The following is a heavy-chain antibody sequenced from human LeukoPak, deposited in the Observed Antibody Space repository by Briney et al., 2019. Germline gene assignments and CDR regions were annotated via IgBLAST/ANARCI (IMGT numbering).Heavy chain of an antibody. J-gene: IGHJ4*02. CDR1: DGALSGYY. CDR3: ARHSPGSRGVDY. V-gene: IGHV4-34*01. Sequence: SETLSLTCSVDDGALSGYYWIWIRQPPGKGLEWIGEINHGGSTKYNPSLKSRVTISIDTSKNQFFLNLISVTAADTAMYYCARHSPGSRGVDYWGRGTLVTVSS. D-gene: IGHD2-21*01. CDR2: INHGGST.